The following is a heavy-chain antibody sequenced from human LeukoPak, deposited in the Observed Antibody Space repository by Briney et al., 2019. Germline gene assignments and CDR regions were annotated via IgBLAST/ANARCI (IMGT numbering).Heavy chain of an antibody. CDR2: INWNGGST. V-gene: IGHV3-20*04. CDR3: AREHDFWSGYSLDAFDI. J-gene: IGHJ3*02. Sequence: GGSLRLSCAASGFTFDDYGMSWVRHAPGKGLEWVSGINWNGGSTGYADSVKGRFTISRDNAKNSLHLQMNSLRAEDTALYYCAREHDFWSGYSLDAFDIWGQGTMVTVSS. D-gene: IGHD3-3*01. CDR1: GFTFDDYG.